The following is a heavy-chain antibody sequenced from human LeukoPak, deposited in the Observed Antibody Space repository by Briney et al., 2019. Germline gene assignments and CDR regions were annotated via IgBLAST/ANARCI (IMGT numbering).Heavy chain of an antibody. CDR2: ITGSGGST. CDR3: AKDPQVRYFDWPPDAFDI. D-gene: IGHD3-9*01. V-gene: IGHV3-23*01. CDR1: GFTFSRYA. Sequence: GGSLRLSCAASGFTFSRYAMSWVRQAPGKGLEWVSAITGSGGSTYYADSVKGRFTISRDNSKNTLYLQMNSLRAEDTAVYYWAKDPQVRYFDWPPDAFDIWGQGTMLTVSS. J-gene: IGHJ3*02.